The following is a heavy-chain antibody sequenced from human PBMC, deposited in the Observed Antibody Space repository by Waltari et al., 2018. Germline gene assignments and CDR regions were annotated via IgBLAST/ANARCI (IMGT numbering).Heavy chain of an antibody. CDR3: ATYIGASVGTAAFDV. CDR2: VSYSGTT. CDR1: GVSISSTRHY. Sequence: QLQLQESGPRLVRPSETLSLICRVSGVSISSTRHYWAWIRQSPGQGLGWIVTVSYSGTTYISPALKSRVSVSRDTSKNQVSLILGSVTAADMAVYYCATYIGASVGTAAFDVWGQGTMVTVSS. J-gene: IGHJ3*01. V-gene: IGHV4-39*01. D-gene: IGHD5-12*01.